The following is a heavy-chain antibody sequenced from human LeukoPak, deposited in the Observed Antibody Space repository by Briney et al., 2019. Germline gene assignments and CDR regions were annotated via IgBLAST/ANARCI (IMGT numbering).Heavy chain of an antibody. J-gene: IGHJ6*03. V-gene: IGHV4-34*01. CDR2: INPSGRI. CDR1: GGSFSGHQ. D-gene: IGHD3-16*01. CDR3: ARESRHFGYYYYYMDV. Sequence: SETLSLTCAVYGGSFSGHQWIWIRQSPGKGLEWIGEINPSGRINYNPSLKSRVTISLDTSKNQFSLKLSPVTAADTAVYYCARESRHFGYYYYYMDVWGKGTTVTVSS.